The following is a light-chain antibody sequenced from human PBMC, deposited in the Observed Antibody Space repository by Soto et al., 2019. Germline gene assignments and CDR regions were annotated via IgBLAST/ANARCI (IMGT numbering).Light chain of an antibody. V-gene: IGKV1-6*01. CDR3: HQYKSAT. J-gene: IGKJ2*01. CDR2: AAS. Sequence: AIQMTQSPSSLSASVGDRVTITCRASQDIRNDLGWYQQKPGKAPKLLIYAASSLQSEVPSRFSGSGSGTDFTLTISSLQPDDSATYYCHQYKSATFGQGTKLEI. CDR1: QDIRND.